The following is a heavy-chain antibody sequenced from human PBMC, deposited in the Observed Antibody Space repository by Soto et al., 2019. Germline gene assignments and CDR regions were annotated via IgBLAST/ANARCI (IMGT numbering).Heavy chain of an antibody. CDR1: GDSMTTVGYY. J-gene: IGHJ4*02. CDR3: PRGDY. CDR2: ISYSGST. Sequence: QVQLQESGPGLVKPSQTLSLTCTVSGDSMTTVGYYWTWIRQHPGQGLEWIGFISYSGSTYYSSSLTGRVAISADTSKHQFSLKLNSVTAADTAVYYCPRGDYWGQGTLVTVSS. V-gene: IGHV4-31*03.